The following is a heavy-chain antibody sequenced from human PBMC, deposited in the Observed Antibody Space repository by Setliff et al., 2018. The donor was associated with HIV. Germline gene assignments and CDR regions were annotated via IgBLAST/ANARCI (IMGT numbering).Heavy chain of an antibody. J-gene: IGHJ4*02. V-gene: IGHV3-23*01. CDR1: GFTFSDYP. CDR2: ISSGGGT. CDR3: ARDLNWAFDY. Sequence: LRLSCAASGFTFSDYPMNWVRQAPGKGLEWVSAISSGGGTYYADFVKGRFTISRDNSKNTLYLQMNSLTSEDTAVYYCARDLNWAFDYWGQGILVTVSS. D-gene: IGHD1-1*01.